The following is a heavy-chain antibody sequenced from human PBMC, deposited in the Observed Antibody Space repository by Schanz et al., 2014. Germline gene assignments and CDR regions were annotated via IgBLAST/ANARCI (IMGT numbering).Heavy chain of an antibody. J-gene: IGHJ4*02. Sequence: QVQLVQSGAEVKKPGASVKVSCKASGGTFSSFGINWVRQAPGQGLEWMGWINPNTGGTNFAQKFQGRVTITADKSTFTAYMDVSSLRSEDTAVYYCASSGAGYSSSWDFDYWGQGTLVTVSS. D-gene: IGHD6-13*01. CDR3: ASSGAGYSSSWDFDY. CDR1: GGTFSSFG. V-gene: IGHV1-69*06. CDR2: INPNTGGT.